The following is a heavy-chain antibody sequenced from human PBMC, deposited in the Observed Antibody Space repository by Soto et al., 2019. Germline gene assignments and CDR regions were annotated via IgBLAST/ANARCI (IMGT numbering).Heavy chain of an antibody. CDR1: GGSISSSSYY. CDR2: IYYSGST. Sequence: SETLSLTCTVSGGSISSSSYYWDWIRQPPGKGLEWIGFIYYSGSTYYNPSLKSRVTISVDTSKNQFSLKLSSVTAADTAVYYCAGLQSMRLSGLDPWGQGTLVTVSS. J-gene: IGHJ5*02. D-gene: IGHD3-16*02. CDR3: AGLQSMRLSGLDP. V-gene: IGHV4-30-4*08.